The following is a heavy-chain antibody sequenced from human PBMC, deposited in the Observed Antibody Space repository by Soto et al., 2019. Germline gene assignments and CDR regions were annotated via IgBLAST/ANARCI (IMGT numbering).Heavy chain of an antibody. CDR2: IKQDGSEK. V-gene: IGHV3-7*03. J-gene: IGHJ6*02. D-gene: IGHD3-22*01. CDR1: GFTFSSYW. CDR3: ARDTYYYDSSGYIDYYYYGMDV. Sequence: GGSLRLSCAASGFTFSSYWMSWVRQAPGKGLEWVASIKQDGSEKYYVDSVKGRFTISRDNAKNSLYLQMNSLRAEDTAVYYCARDTYYYDSSGYIDYYYYGMDVWGQGTTVTVSS.